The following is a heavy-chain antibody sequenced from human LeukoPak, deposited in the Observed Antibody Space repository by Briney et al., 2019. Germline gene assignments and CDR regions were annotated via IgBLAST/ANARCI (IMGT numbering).Heavy chain of an antibody. J-gene: IGHJ6*02. D-gene: IGHD3-3*01. V-gene: IGHV1-2*02. CDR2: MNPNSGGT. Sequence: ASVKVSCKASGYTFTSYDINWVRQATGQGLEWMGWMNPNSGGTNYAQKFQGRVTMTRDTSISTAYMELSRLRSDDTAVYYCARDINDFWSGYLPYYYYYGMDVWGQGTTVTVSS. CDR3: ARDINDFWSGYLPYYYYYGMDV. CDR1: GYTFTSYD.